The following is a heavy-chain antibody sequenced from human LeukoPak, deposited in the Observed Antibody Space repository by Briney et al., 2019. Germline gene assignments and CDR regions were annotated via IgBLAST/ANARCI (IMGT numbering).Heavy chain of an antibody. V-gene: IGHV1-3*01. CDR2: INAGNGNT. CDR3: ARDRGSLAVGDSRTSDY. D-gene: IGHD2-21*02. Sequence: ASVKVSCKASGYTFTSYAMHWVRQAPGQRLEWMGWINAGNGNTNYAQKFQGRVTMSTDTSTNTAYMVLGSLRSDDTAVYYCARDRGSLAVGDSRTSDYWGQGTLVTVSS. J-gene: IGHJ4*02. CDR1: GYTFTSYA.